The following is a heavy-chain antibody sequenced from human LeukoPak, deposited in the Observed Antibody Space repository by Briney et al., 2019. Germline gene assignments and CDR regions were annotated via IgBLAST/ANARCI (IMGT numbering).Heavy chain of an antibody. CDR1: GFTFSSYS. V-gene: IGHV3-74*01. CDR2: INSDASST. J-gene: IGHJ3*01. D-gene: IGHD2-8*01. Sequence: QAGGSLRLSCAASGFTFSSYSMNWVRQAPGRGLVWVSRINSDASSTSYADSVKGRFTISRDNAKNTLYLQMNSLRAEDTAVYYCARVQGHPPNGLDVWGQGTMVTVSS. CDR3: ARVQGHPPNGLDV.